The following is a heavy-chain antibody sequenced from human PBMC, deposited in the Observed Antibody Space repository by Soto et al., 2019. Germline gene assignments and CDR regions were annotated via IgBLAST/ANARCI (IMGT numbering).Heavy chain of an antibody. J-gene: IGHJ4*02. CDR3: ARRYGGTFDY. CDR2: IYYSGST. Sequence: QVQLQESGPGLVKPSETLSLTCTVSGGSISSYYWSWIRQPPGKGLEWIGYIYYSGSTNYNPSLXSXVXRXLDTSKTQFSLKLSSVTAADTAVYYCARRYGGTFDYWGQGTLVTVSS. D-gene: IGHD2-15*01. V-gene: IGHV4-59*08. CDR1: GGSISSYY.